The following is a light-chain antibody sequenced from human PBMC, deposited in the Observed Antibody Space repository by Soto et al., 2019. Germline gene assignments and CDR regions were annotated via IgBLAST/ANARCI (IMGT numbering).Light chain of an antibody. J-gene: IGKJ5*01. V-gene: IGKV3-15*01. Sequence: EIGRTQSPATLSVSAGVRPTLSCSASQSVTNKLAWYQQKPGQSPRLLIFGASTRATGIPAPFSGSGSGTEFTLTINSLQSEDFAVYYCQQYNSWPITLGKGTRPEI. CDR3: QQYNSWPIT. CDR1: QSVTNK. CDR2: GAS.